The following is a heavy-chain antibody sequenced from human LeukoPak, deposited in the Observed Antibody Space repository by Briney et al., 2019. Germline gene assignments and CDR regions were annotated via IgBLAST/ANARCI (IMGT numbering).Heavy chain of an antibody. V-gene: IGHV4-4*09. CDR1: GGSISSYY. Sequence: SETLSLTCTVSGGSISSYYWSWIRQPPGKGLEWIGYIYTSGSTNYNPSLKSRVTISVDTSKNQFSLKLSSVTAADTAVHYCARQSEPYYDFWSGSYYYMDVWGKGTTVTVSS. CDR3: ARQSEPYYDFWSGSYYYMDV. J-gene: IGHJ6*03. CDR2: IYTSGST. D-gene: IGHD3-3*01.